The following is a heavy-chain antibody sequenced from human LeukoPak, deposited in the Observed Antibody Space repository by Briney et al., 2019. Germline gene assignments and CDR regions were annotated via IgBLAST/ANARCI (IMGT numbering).Heavy chain of an antibody. V-gene: IGHV4-4*02. CDR2: ICHSGST. J-gene: IGHJ4*02. D-gene: IGHD3-22*01. CDR1: GGSISSSNW. Sequence: SETLSLTCAVSGGSISSSNWWSWVRQPPGKGLEWIGEICHSGSTNYNPSLKSRVTISVDTSKNQFSLKLSSVTAADTAVYYCARQFSGSSGHKTWSYWGQGTLVTVSS. CDR3: ARQFSGSSGHKTWSY.